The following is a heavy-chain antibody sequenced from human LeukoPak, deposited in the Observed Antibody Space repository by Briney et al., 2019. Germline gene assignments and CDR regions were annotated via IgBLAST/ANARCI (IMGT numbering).Heavy chain of an antibody. CDR1: GFTFSSYA. Sequence: GRSLRLSCAASGFTFSSYAMHWVRQAPGKGLEWVAVISYDGSNKYYADFVKGRFTISRDNSKNTLYLQMNSLRAEDTAVYYCASGNYDYWGQGTLVTVSS. CDR3: ASGNYDY. V-gene: IGHV3-30-3*01. J-gene: IGHJ4*02. CDR2: ISYDGSNK.